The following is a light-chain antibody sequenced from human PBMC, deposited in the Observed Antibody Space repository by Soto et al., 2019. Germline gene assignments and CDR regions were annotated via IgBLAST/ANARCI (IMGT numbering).Light chain of an antibody. V-gene: IGLV2-8*01. CDR1: GTDVGQYNY. CDR3: SSYGGFNNVL. CDR2: HVS. J-gene: IGLJ2*01. Sequence: QSVLTQPHSASGSPGQSVTISCTGAGTDVGQYNYVSWYQQHPGKAPKLLIHHVSRRPSGVPARFSGSKSGNTASLTVSGLQTEDEADYYCSSYGGFNNVLFGGGTKLTVL.